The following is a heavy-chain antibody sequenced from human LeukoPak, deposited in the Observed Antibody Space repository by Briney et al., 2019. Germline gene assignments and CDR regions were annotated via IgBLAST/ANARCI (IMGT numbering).Heavy chain of an antibody. D-gene: IGHD6-19*01. CDR3: ARGIAVAARGGYYYGMDV. J-gene: IGHJ6*02. CDR2: IYHSEST. V-gene: IGHV4-38-2*02. CDR1: GSSISSAYY. Sequence: SETLSLTCTVSGSSISSAYYWGWIRQPPGKGLEWIGNIYHSESTYYNPSLKSRVAISVDTSKNQFSLKLSSVTAADTAVYYCARGIAVAARGGYYYGMDVWGQGTTVTVSS.